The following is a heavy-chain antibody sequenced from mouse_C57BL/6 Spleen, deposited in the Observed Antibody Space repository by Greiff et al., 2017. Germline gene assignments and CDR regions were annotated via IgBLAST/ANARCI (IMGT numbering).Heavy chain of an antibody. V-gene: IGHV10-3*01. D-gene: IGHD2-3*01. CDR1: GFTFNTYA. CDR2: LRSKSSNYAT. CDR3: VREGDGYYGYAMDY. J-gene: IGHJ4*01. Sequence: EVQGVESGGGLVQPKGSLKLSCAASGFTFNTYAMHWVRQAPGKGLEWVARLRSKSSNYATYYADSVKDRFTISRDDSQSMLYLQMSNLKTEDTAMYYCVREGDGYYGYAMDYWGQGTSVTVSA.